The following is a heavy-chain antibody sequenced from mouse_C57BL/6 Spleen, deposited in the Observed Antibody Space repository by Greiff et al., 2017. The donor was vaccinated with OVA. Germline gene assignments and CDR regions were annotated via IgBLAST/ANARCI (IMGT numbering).Heavy chain of an antibody. CDR2: INPSSGYT. V-gene: IGHV1-7*01. CDR3: ARALITTVVATGFAY. Sequence: QVQLQQSGAELAKPGASVKLSCKASGYTFTSYWMHWVKQRPGQGLEWIGYINPSSGYTKYNQKFKDKATLTADKSSSTAYMQRSSLTYEDSAVYYCARALITTVVATGFAYWGQGTLVTVSA. CDR1: GYTFTSYW. J-gene: IGHJ3*01. D-gene: IGHD1-1*01.